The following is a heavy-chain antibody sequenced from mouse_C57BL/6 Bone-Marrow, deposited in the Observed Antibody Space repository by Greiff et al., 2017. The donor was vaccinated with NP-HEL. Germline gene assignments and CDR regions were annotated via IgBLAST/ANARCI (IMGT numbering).Heavy chain of an antibody. Sequence: VQLQQSGPELVKPGASVKMSCKASGYTFTDYNMHWVKQSHGKSLEWIGYINPNNGGTSYNQKFKGKATLTVNKSSSTAYMELRSLTSEDSAVYYCARKGVDGAWFAYWGQGTLVTVSA. CDR3: ARKGVDGAWFAY. CDR2: INPNNGGT. CDR1: GYTFTDYN. J-gene: IGHJ3*01. V-gene: IGHV1-22*01. D-gene: IGHD1-1*02.